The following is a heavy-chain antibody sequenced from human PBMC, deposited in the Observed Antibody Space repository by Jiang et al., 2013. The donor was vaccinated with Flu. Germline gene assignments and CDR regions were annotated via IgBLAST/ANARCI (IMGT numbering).Heavy chain of an antibody. D-gene: IGHD3-10*01. J-gene: IGHJ5*02. CDR3: ATYGSGSYLSWFDP. CDR2: LEPEHGET. V-gene: IGHV1-24*01. CDR1: GYTLTGVA. Sequence: GAEVKKPGASVKVSCKVSGYTLTGVAMHWVRQARGKGLEWMGGLEPEHGETIYAQKFQGRVTMTQDTSTDTAYMELSSLRSEDTAVYYCATYGSGSYLSWFDPWGQGTLVTVSS.